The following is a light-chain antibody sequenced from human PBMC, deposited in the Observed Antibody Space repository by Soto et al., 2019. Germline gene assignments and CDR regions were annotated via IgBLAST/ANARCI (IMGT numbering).Light chain of an antibody. CDR1: QSISTW. J-gene: IGKJ1*01. V-gene: IGKV1-5*03. CDR2: KAS. Sequence: DIQMTQSPSTLSASVGDRVTITCRASQSISTWLAWYQQKPGNASKLLIYKASSLESGVPSRFSGSGSGTDFTLTISSLQPDDFATYYCQQYKSYSQTFGQGTKVEIK. CDR3: QQYKSYSQT.